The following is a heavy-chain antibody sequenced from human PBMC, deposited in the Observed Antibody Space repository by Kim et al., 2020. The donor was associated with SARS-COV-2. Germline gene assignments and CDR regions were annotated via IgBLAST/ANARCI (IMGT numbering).Heavy chain of an antibody. CDR3: ARGSCRSNSCAVDY. CDR2: ISSSSTI. J-gene: IGHJ4*02. D-gene: IGHD2-2*01. Sequence: GGSLRLSCAASGFTFSSFSMNWVRQAPGMGLEWVSYISSSSTINYADSVKGRFTISRDNAKNLVYLQMDSLRDEDTAVYYCARGSCRSNSCAVDYWGQGTLVTVSS. CDR1: GFTFSSFS. V-gene: IGHV3-48*02.